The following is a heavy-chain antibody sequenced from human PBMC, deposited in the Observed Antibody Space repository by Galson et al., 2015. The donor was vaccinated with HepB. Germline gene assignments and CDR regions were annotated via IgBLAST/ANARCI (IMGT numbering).Heavy chain of an antibody. CDR3: TTDRYFDWFSVRYYFDY. D-gene: IGHD3-9*01. CDR1: GFTFSNAW. V-gene: IGHV3-15*01. CDR2: IKSKTDGGTT. J-gene: IGHJ4*02. Sequence: SLRLSCAASGFTFSNAWMSWVRQAPGKGLEWVGRIKSKTDGGTTDYAAPVKGRFTISRDDSKNTLYLQMNSLKTEDTAVYYCTTDRYFDWFSVRYYFDYWGQGTLVTVSS.